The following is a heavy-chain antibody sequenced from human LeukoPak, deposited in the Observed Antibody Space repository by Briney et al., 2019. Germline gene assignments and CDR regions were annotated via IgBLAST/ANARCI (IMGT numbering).Heavy chain of an antibody. J-gene: IGHJ1*01. CDR2: IAYDGGIK. CDR3: ARALEIDSITYYYRYFQH. V-gene: IGHV3-30-3*01. D-gene: IGHD3-22*01. Sequence: GRSLRLSCVASGFTFSSYNMHWVRQSPGKGLEWVAVIAYDGGIKYYADSVKGRFTISKDDSKNTLYLQMNRLRPEDTAVYYCARALEIDSITYYYRYFQHWGQGTLVTVSS. CDR1: GFTFSSYN.